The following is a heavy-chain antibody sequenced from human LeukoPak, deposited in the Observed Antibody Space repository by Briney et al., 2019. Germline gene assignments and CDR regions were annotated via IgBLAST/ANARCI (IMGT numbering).Heavy chain of an antibody. V-gene: IGHV1-2*02. CDR1: GYTFTNYY. D-gene: IGHD1-26*01. CDR3: ARDMPYSGSYDY. Sequence: ASVKVSCKASGYTFTNYYMHWVRQAPGQGLEWMGWINPNSGGTNYAQKFQGRVTMTRDTSISTAYMELSRLRSDDTAVYYCARDMPYSGSYDYWGQGTLVTVSS. J-gene: IGHJ4*02. CDR2: INPNSGGT.